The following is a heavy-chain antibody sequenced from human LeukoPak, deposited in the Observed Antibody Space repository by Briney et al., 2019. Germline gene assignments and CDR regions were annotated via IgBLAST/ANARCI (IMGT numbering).Heavy chain of an antibody. CDR1: GFTFSSYE. J-gene: IGHJ4*02. D-gene: IGHD6-13*01. Sequence: QSGGSLRLSCAASGFTFSSYEMNWVRQAPGKGLEWVSYISSSGSTIYYADSVKGRFTISRDNAKNSLYLQMNSLRAEDTAVYYCAREQNRIAAAGLFDYWGQGTLVTVSS. V-gene: IGHV3-48*03. CDR3: AREQNRIAAAGLFDY. CDR2: ISSSGSTI.